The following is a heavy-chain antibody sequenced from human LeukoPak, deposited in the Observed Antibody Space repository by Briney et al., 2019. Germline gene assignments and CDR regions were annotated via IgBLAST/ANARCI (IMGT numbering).Heavy chain of an antibody. D-gene: IGHD3-9*01. J-gene: IGHJ4*02. Sequence: GGSLRLSCAASGLSLSSSALSWIRQAPGKGLEWVSRINSDGSSTSYADSVKGRFTISRDNAKNTLYLQMNSLRAEDTAVYYCARMNYDILTGLDYWGQGTLVTVSS. V-gene: IGHV3-74*01. CDR3: ARMNYDILTGLDY. CDR1: GLSLSSSA. CDR2: INSDGSST.